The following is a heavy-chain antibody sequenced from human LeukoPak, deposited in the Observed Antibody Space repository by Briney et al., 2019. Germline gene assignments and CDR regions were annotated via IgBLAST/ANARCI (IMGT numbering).Heavy chain of an antibody. J-gene: IGHJ5*02. CDR3: ARDSASSYCDFWSGYYSVGENWFDP. D-gene: IGHD3-3*01. CDR1: GGSISSSSYY. CDR2: IYYSGST. Sequence: SETLSLTCTVSGGSISSSSYYWGWIRQPPGKGLEWIGSIYYSGSTYYNPSLKSRVTISVDTSKNQFSLKLSSVTAADTAVYYCARDSASSYCDFWSGYYSVGENWFDPWGQGTLVTVSS. V-gene: IGHV4-39*07.